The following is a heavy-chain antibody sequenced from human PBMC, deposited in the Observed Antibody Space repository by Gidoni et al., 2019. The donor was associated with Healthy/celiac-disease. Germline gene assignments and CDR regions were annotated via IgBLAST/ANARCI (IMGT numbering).Heavy chain of an antibody. CDR2: ISYDGSNK. J-gene: IGHJ6*02. V-gene: IGHV3-30*18. D-gene: IGHD3-3*01. Sequence: QVLLVESGGGVVQPGRSLRLSCAASGFTFSSYGMHWVRQAPGKGLEWVAVISYDGSNKYYADSVKGRFTISRDNSKNTLYLQMNSLRAEDTAVYYCAKGRTSYYDFWSGSYYYGMDVWGQGTTVTVSS. CDR1: GFTFSSYG. CDR3: AKGRTSYYDFWSGSYYYGMDV.